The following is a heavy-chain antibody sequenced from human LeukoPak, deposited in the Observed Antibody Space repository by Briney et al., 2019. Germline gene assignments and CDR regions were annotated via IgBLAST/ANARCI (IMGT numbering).Heavy chain of an antibody. CDR2: IRADAVTT. Sequence: GGSLRLSCAASGFTFSNAWMSWVRQAPGKGLEWVSGIRADAVTTYYADSVKGRFIISRDNSKNTVYLQMNSLRADDTAVYYCAKDRVDGSGSQFESWGQGSLVIVSS. J-gene: IGHJ4*02. CDR3: AKDRVDGSGSQFES. V-gene: IGHV3-23*01. D-gene: IGHD3-10*01. CDR1: GFTFSNAW.